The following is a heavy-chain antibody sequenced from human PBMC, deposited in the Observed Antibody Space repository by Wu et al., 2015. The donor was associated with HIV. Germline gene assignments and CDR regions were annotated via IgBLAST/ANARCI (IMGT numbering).Heavy chain of an antibody. Sequence: QVQLVQSGAEVKKPGASVKVSCKASGYIFTGYFMHWVRQAPGQGLEWMGWINPNSGSTNYAQKFQGRVTMTRDTSISTAYMELSRLRSDDTAVYYCARDYSGWYYFDYWGQGTLVTVSS. CDR1: GYIFTGYF. D-gene: IGHD5-12*01. J-gene: IGHJ4*02. V-gene: IGHV1-2*02. CDR2: INPNSGST. CDR3: ARDYSGWYYFDY.